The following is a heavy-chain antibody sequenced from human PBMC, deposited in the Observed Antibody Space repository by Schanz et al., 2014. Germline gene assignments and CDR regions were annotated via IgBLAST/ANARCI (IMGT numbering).Heavy chain of an antibody. CDR1: GFTFSSNW. CDR3: AAGGGFLIDY. D-gene: IGHD2-15*01. J-gene: IGHJ4*02. Sequence: EVQLVESGGGLVQPGGSLRLSCAASGFTFSSNWMNWVRQAPGKGLEWVAIIRPDGSDQHYVGSVKGRSTISRDNAKSSLYLQMNSLTAEAPALYYCAAGGGFLIDYWGQGTLVTVSS. CDR2: IRPDGSDQ. V-gene: IGHV3-7*01.